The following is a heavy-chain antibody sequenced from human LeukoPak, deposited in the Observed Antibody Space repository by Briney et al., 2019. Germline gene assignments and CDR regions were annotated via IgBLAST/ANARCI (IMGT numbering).Heavy chain of an antibody. Sequence: GASVKVSCKASGYTFTSYGISWVRQAPGQGLEWMGWISAYNGSTNYAQKLQGRVTMTTDTSTSTAYMELRSLRSDDTAAYYCARDLVVGATPGYDYWGQGTLVTVSS. CDR3: ARDLVVGATPGYDY. CDR2: ISAYNGST. V-gene: IGHV1-18*01. D-gene: IGHD1-26*01. J-gene: IGHJ4*02. CDR1: GYTFTSYG.